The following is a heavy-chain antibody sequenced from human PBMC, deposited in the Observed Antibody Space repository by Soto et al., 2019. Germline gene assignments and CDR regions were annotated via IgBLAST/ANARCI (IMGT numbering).Heavy chain of an antibody. CDR1: GFTFHDSA. CDR3: AKGLCVGTCPFDY. Sequence: EVQLVESGGGLVQPGGSLRLSCAVSGFTFHDSAMHWVRRAPGKGLEWVSSVTLNSGTIGYADSVQGRFTVSRDNARNSLYLQMNSVRAEDTALYFCAKGLCVGTCPFDYWGQGTLVTVSS. D-gene: IGHD2-21*01. V-gene: IGHV3-9*01. CDR2: VTLNSGTI. J-gene: IGHJ4*02.